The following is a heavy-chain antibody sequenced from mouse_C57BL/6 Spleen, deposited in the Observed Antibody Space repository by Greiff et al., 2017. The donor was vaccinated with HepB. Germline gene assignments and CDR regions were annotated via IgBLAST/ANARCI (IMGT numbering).Heavy chain of an antibody. J-gene: IGHJ1*03. V-gene: IGHV5-4*01. D-gene: IGHD4-1*01. CDR2: ISDGGSYT. CDR1: GFTFSSYA. CDR3: ARVLTGTRYFDV. Sequence: EVQGVESGGGLVKPGGSLKLSCAASGFTFSSYAMSWVRQTPEKRLEWVATISDGGSYTYYPDNVKGRFTISRDNAKNNLYLQMSHLKSEDTAMYYCARVLTGTRYFDVWGTGTTVTVSS.